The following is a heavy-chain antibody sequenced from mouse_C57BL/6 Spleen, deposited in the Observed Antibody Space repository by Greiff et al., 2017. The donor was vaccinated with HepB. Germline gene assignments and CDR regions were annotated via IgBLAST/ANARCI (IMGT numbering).Heavy chain of an antibody. V-gene: IGHV1-15*01. D-gene: IGHD1-1*01. J-gene: IGHJ2*01. CDR1: GYTFTDYE. CDR2: IDPETGGT. CDR3: TRWTTVVAYYFDY. Sequence: VQLRQSGAELVRPGASVTLSCKASGYTFTDYEMHWVKQTPVHGLEWIGAIDPETGGTAYNQKFKGKAILTADKSSSTAYMELRSLTSEDSAVYYCTRWTTVVAYYFDYWGQGTTLTVSS.